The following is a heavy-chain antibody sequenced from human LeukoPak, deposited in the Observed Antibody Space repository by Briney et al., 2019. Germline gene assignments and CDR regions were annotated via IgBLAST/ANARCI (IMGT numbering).Heavy chain of an antibody. J-gene: IGHJ5*02. CDR3: ARDRYCSSTSCQLNGLFDP. CDR1: GGTFSSYA. D-gene: IGHD2-2*01. CDR2: IIPIFGIA. Sequence: SVKVSCKASGGTFSSYAISWVRQAPGQGLEWMGRIIPIFGIANYAQKFQGRVTITADKSTSTAYMELSSLRSEDTAVYYCARDRYCSSTSCQLNGLFDPWGQGTLVTVSS. V-gene: IGHV1-69*04.